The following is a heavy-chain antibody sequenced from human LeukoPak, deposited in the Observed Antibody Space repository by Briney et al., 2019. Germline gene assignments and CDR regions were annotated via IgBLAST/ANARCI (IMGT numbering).Heavy chain of an antibody. V-gene: IGHV1-69*05. Sequence: SVKVSCKASGGTFSSYAISWVREAPGQGLEWMGRIIPIFGTANYAQKFQGRVTITTDESTSTAYMELSSLRSEDTAVYYCARSGAAAGPYFDYWGQGTLVTVSS. J-gene: IGHJ4*02. D-gene: IGHD6-13*01. CDR1: GGTFSSYA. CDR3: ARSGAAAGPYFDY. CDR2: IIPIFGTA.